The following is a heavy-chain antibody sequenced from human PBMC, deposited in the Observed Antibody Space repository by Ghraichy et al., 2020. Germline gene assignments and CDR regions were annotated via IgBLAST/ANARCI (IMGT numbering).Heavy chain of an antibody. J-gene: IGHJ3*02. CDR3: ARPLNGI. D-gene: IGHD4/OR15-4a*01. CDR1: GGSFSGYY. CDR2: INHSGST. V-gene: IGHV4-34*01. Sequence: SQTLSLTCAVYGGSFSGYYWSWIRQPPGKGLEWIGEINHSGSTNYNPSLKNRVTISVDTCKNQFSLKLSSVTAADTAVYYCARPLNGIWGQGTMVTVSS.